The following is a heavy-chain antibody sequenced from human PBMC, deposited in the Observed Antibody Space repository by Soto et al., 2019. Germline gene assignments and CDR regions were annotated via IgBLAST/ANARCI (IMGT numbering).Heavy chain of an antibody. CDR2: ISGSGGST. D-gene: IGHD1-26*01. Sequence: EVQLLESGGGLVQPGGSLRLSCAASGFTFSTYAMSWVRQAPGKGLEWVSAISGSGGSTYYADSVKGRFTISRDNSKNTLYLQMNSLRAEDTAVYYCAKSGVGATLPCGYWGQGTLVTVSS. J-gene: IGHJ4*02. V-gene: IGHV3-23*01. CDR1: GFTFSTYA. CDR3: AKSGVGATLPCGY.